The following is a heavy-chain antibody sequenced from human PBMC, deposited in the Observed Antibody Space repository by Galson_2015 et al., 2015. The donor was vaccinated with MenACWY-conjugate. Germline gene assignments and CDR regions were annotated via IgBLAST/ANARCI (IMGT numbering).Heavy chain of an antibody. CDR3: ARDGAYGSGSYYSQHYYYYGMDV. D-gene: IGHD3-10*01. V-gene: IGHV3-64*01. CDR1: GFTFSSYA. Sequence: SLRLSCAASGFTFSSYAMHWVRQAPGKGLEYVSAISSNGGSTYYANSVKGRFTISRDNSKNTLYLQMGSLRAEDMAVYYCARDGAYGSGSYYSQHYYYYGMDVWGQGTTVTVSS. J-gene: IGHJ6*02. CDR2: ISSNGGST.